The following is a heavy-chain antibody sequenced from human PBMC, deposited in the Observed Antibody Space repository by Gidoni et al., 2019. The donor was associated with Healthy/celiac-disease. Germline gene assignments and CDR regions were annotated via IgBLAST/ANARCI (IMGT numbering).Heavy chain of an antibody. D-gene: IGHD2-15*01. J-gene: IGHJ6*02. Sequence: SSGLTFSSYWMHRVRQAPGKGLVWVSRINSEGSSTSYADSVKGRFTISRDNAKNALYLQMNSLRAEDTAVYYCARDLQIVVVVAARSYYYYGMDVWCQGTTVTVSS. V-gene: IGHV3-74*01. CDR2: INSEGSST. CDR3: ARDLQIVVVVAARSYYYYGMDV. CDR1: GLTFSSYW.